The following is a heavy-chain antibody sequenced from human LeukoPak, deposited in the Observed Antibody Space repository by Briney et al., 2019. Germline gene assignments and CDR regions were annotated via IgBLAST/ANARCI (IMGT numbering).Heavy chain of an antibody. CDR3: ARAYCSGGSCYSKYFDY. Sequence: SETLSLTCTASGGSISNYYWSWIRQPPGKGLEWIGYIYYSGSTNYNPSLKSRVAISVDTSKNQFSLKLSSVTAADTAVYYCARAYCSGGSCYSKYFDYWGQGTLVTVSS. J-gene: IGHJ4*02. CDR1: GGSISNYY. CDR2: IYYSGST. V-gene: IGHV4-59*01. D-gene: IGHD2-15*01.